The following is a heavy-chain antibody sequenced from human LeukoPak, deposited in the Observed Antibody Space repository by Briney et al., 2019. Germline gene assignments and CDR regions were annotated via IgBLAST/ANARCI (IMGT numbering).Heavy chain of an antibody. CDR3: AREGFGPNWFDP. CDR1: GFTFSSYA. CDR2: IYYSGST. Sequence: LRLSCAASGFTFSSYAMSWVRQPPGKGLEWIGYIYYSGSTYYNPSLKSRVTISVDTSKNQFSLKLSSVTAADTAVYYCAREGFGPNWFDPWGQGTLVTVSS. D-gene: IGHD3-10*01. V-gene: IGHV4-30-4*08. J-gene: IGHJ5*02.